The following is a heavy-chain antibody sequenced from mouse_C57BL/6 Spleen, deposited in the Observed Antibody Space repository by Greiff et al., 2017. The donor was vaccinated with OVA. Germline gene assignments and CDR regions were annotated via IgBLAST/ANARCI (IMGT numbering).Heavy chain of an antibody. Sequence: QVQLQQSGPGLVQPSQSLSITCTVSGFSLTSYGVHWVRQSPGKGLEWLGVIWSGGSTDYNAAFISRLSISKDNSKSQVFFKMNSLQADDTARYYCARNQLTGRYFDYWGQGTTLTVSS. CDR2: IWSGGST. CDR3: ARNQLTGRYFDY. V-gene: IGHV2-2*01. CDR1: GFSLTSYG. J-gene: IGHJ2*01. D-gene: IGHD4-1*01.